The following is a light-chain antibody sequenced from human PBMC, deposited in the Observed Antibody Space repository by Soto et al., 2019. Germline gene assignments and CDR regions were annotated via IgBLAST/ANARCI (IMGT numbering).Light chain of an antibody. CDR1: SSDVGEYKY. V-gene: IGLV2-14*03. CDR2: DVN. Sequence: QSALTQPASVSGSPGQSITISCTETSSDVGEYKYVSWYQQHPGTAPKLIIYDVNYRPSGVSNRFSGSKSGNTASLTIAGLQPDDEGDYYCCSYAGGRTFVVFGGGTKVTVL. CDR3: CSYAGGRTFVV. J-gene: IGLJ3*02.